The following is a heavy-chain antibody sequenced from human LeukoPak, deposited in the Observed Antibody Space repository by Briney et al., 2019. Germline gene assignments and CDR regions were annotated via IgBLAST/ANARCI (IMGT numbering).Heavy chain of an antibody. CDR2: ISTGSKTF. J-gene: IGHJ4*02. D-gene: IGHD2-15*01. CDR1: GFTFRIYA. V-gene: IGHV3-48*01. CDR3: ARGAGSLDS. Sequence: GGCRRLSCAASGFTFRIYAMNWVRQAPGMGLEWVSYISTGSKTFYYAQSVKGRFTISRDDAKNSVYLQMDSLRADDTAVYYCARGAGSLDSWGQGTRVTVSS.